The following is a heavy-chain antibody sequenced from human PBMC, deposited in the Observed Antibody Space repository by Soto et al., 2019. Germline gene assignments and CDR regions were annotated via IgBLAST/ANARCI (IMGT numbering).Heavy chain of an antibody. CDR3: AHLVVAGITYYFYS. Sequence: QITLKESGPTLVKPTQTLTLTCTFSGFSLSTSGVGVGWIRQPPGKALEWLTFIYWDDDKRNSPFLKSRRTITKDTSKNQVVLTMTNMDPVDTATYYCAHLVVAGITYYFYSWGQGTLVTVSS. V-gene: IGHV2-5*02. CDR1: GFSLSTSGVG. J-gene: IGHJ4*02. CDR2: IYWDDDK. D-gene: IGHD2-15*01.